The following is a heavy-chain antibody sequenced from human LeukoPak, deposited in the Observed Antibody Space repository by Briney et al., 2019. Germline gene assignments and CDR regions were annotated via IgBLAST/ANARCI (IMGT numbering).Heavy chain of an antibody. CDR3: ARVPTRGYYFDY. Sequence: GGSLRLSCAASGFTFSSYWMSWVRQAPGKGLEWVANIKQDGSERYYVDSVKGRFTISRDNAKNSLYLQKNSLRAEDTAVYYCARVPTRGYYFDYWGQEPWSPSPQ. CDR1: GFTFSSYW. J-gene: IGHJ4*01. CDR2: IKQDGSER. D-gene: IGHD5-24*01. V-gene: IGHV3-7*01.